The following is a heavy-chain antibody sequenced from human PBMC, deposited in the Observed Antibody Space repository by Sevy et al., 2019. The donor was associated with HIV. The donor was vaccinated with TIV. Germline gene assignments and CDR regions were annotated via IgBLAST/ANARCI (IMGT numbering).Heavy chain of an antibody. Sequence: GGSLRLSCATSEFTFSIYWMTWVRQAPGKGLEWVASIKQDGSEKYYVDSVNGRFTISRDNAKNSLYLQMVSLRAEDTAVYYCVRGGPLPLGYCSGGSCYGYYYGMDVWGQGTTVTVSS. J-gene: IGHJ6*02. CDR2: IKQDGSEK. CDR3: VRGGPLPLGYCSGGSCYGYYYGMDV. D-gene: IGHD2-15*01. V-gene: IGHV3-7*01. CDR1: EFTFSIYW.